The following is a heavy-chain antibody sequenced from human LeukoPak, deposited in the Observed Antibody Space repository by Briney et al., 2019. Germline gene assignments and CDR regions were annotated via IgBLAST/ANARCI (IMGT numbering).Heavy chain of an antibody. CDR1: GYTFTSYY. CDR3: ASGTGGRHDRYAFDI. J-gene: IGHJ3*02. CDR2: ISPSGGST. Sequence: ASVKVSCKASGYTFTSYYMHWVRQAPGQGLEWMGIISPSGGSTSYAQKFQGRVTMTRDTSTSTVYMELSSLRSEDTAVYYCASGTGGRHDRYAFDIWGQGTMVTVSS. D-gene: IGHD4-23*01. V-gene: IGHV1-46*01.